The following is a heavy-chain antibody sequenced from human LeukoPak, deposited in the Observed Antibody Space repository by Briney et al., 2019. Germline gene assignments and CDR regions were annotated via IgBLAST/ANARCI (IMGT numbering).Heavy chain of an antibody. D-gene: IGHD3-3*01. CDR3: AREAIFGVVIRKPFDI. J-gene: IGHJ3*02. CDR2: ISRSNSYI. V-gene: IGHV3-21*01. Sequence: PGRSLGLSNAASGFRCSECEMNSVRQAPGKELEWVSSISRSNSYIYYADSLKGRFTISRDNAKNSLYLQMNDLRAEDTAVYYCAREAIFGVVIRKPFDIWGQGTMVTVSS. CDR1: GFRCSECE.